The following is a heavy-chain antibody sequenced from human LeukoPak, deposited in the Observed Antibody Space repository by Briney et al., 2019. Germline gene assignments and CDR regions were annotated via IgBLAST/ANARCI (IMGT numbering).Heavy chain of an antibody. CDR1: GFTLSSYA. Sequence: GGSLRLSCAASGFTLSSYAMSWVRQAPGKGPEWVSATSSSDAGTYYADSVKGRFTSSRDNPKNTLDLQMNSLRAEDTAVYYCAKGQVFQCDYWGQGTLVTVSS. J-gene: IGHJ4*02. D-gene: IGHD2/OR15-2a*01. CDR2: TSSSDAGT. CDR3: AKGQVFQCDY. V-gene: IGHV3-23*01.